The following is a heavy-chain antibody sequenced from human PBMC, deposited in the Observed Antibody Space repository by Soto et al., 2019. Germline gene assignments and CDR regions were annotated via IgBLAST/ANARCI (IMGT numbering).Heavy chain of an antibody. D-gene: IGHD5-18*01. V-gene: IGHV4-31*11. J-gene: IGHJ6*02. CDR2: IYYSGST. CDR3: ARVGSYGPYGMDV. Sequence: SETLSLTCAVSGGSISSGGYYWSWIRQHPGKGLEWIGYIYYSGSTYYNPSLKSRVTISVDTSKNQFSLKLSSVTAADTAVYYCARVGSYGPYGMDVWGQGTTVTVSS. CDR1: GGSISSGGYY.